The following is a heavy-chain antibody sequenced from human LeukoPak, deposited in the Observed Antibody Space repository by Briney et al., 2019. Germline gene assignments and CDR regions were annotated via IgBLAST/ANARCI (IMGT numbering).Heavy chain of an antibody. Sequence: SETLSLTCTVSGGSISSYYWSWIRQPPGKGLEWIGYIYYSGSTNYNPSLKSRVTISVDKSKNQFSLKLSSVTAADTAVYYCARENYDSSGYCDYWGQGTLVTVSS. J-gene: IGHJ4*02. D-gene: IGHD3-22*01. CDR1: GGSISSYY. CDR3: ARENYDSSGYCDY. CDR2: IYYSGST. V-gene: IGHV4-59*12.